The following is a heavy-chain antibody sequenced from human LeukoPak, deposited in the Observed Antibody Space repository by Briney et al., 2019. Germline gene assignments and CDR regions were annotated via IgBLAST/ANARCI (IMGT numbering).Heavy chain of an antibody. J-gene: IGHJ6*02. Sequence: SETLSLTCAVSGYSISSGYYWGWIRQPPGKGLEWIGSIYHSGSTYYNPSLKSRVTISVDTSKNQFSLKLSSVTAADTAVYYCARDGGYFDWLSHYYGMDVWGQGTTVTVSS. D-gene: IGHD3-9*01. CDR1: GYSISSGYY. CDR2: IYHSGST. V-gene: IGHV4-38-2*02. CDR3: ARDGGYFDWLSHYYGMDV.